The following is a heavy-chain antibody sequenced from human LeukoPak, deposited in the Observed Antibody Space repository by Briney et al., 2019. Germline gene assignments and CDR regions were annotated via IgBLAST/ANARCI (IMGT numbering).Heavy chain of an antibody. CDR3: ARNPSDLYSGYELFWFDP. CDR2: INAGNGNT. V-gene: IGHV1-3*01. CDR1: GYIFTPHH. J-gene: IGHJ5*02. Sequence: ASVKVSCKTSGYIFTPHHIHWVRQAPGQRLEWMGWINAGNGNTKYSQKFQGRVTITRDTSASTAYMELSSLRSEDTAVYYCARNPSDLYSGYELFWFDPWGQGTLVTVSS. D-gene: IGHD5-12*01.